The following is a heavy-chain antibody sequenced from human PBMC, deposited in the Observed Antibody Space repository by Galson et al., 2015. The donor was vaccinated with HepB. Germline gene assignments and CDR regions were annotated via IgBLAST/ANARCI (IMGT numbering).Heavy chain of an antibody. CDR2: IYPGDSET. D-gene: IGHD1-7*01. V-gene: IGHV5-51*01. CDR3: ARRRLELGYGLDYYYYGLDV. J-gene: IGHJ6*02. CDR1: GYSFTSYW. Sequence: QSGAEVKKPGESLKISCTGSGYSFTSYWIGWVRQMPGRGLEWMGIIYPGDSETRYSPSFQGQVTISADKSISTAYLQWSSLKASDTAMYYCARRRLELGYGLDYYYYGLDVWGQGTMVTVSS.